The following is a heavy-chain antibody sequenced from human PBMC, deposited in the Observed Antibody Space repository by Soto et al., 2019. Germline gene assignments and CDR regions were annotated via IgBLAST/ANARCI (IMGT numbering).Heavy chain of an antibody. CDR3: ARAGYSSGWSYAFDY. Sequence: VKVSCKASGYTFTGYYMHWVRQAPGQGLEWMGWINPNSGGTNYAQKFQGWVTMTRDTSINTAYMELSRLRSDDTAVYYCARAGYSSGWSYAFDYWGQGTLVTVSS. V-gene: IGHV1-2*04. D-gene: IGHD6-19*01. J-gene: IGHJ4*02. CDR2: INPNSGGT. CDR1: GYTFTGYY.